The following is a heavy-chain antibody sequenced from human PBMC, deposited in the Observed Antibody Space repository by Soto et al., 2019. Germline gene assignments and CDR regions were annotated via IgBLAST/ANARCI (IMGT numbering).Heavy chain of an antibody. Sequence: QVQLVESGGGVVQPGRSLRLSCAASGFTFSNYAMHWVRQAPGKGLEWVAVISYDGSNKYYADSVKGRFTISRDNSKNTLYLQMNSLRAEDTAVYYCARDLEMATIISGRWGQGTLVTVSS. J-gene: IGHJ4*02. D-gene: IGHD5-12*01. V-gene: IGHV3-30-3*01. CDR2: ISYDGSNK. CDR1: GFTFSNYA. CDR3: ARDLEMATIISGR.